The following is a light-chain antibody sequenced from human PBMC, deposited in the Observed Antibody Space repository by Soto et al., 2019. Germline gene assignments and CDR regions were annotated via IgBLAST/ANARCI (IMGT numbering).Light chain of an antibody. CDR1: QRLSSC. CDR2: DAS. CDR3: QQYNSYLYT. V-gene: IGKV1-5*01. Sequence: DSQMTQSPSTLSASVGDRVTITCRARQRLSSCLAWYQQKPGKAPKLLIYDASSVESGDPSRVSGSGSGTEFTLSISSLQPDDFATYYCQQYNSYLYTFGQGTKLEIK. J-gene: IGKJ2*01.